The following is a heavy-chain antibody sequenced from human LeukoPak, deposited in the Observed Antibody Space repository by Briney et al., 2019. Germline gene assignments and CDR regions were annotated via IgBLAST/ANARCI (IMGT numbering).Heavy chain of an antibody. CDR1: GFIFSNYG. V-gene: IGHV3-30*02. Sequence: QPGGSLRLSCAASGFIFSNYGMHWVRQAPGKGLEWVAFMRSDGSDKYYADSVKGRFTISRDNSKNTLYLQMNSLRAEDTALYYCAKHDSSSYYWGQGTLVTVSS. CDR2: MRSDGSDK. J-gene: IGHJ4*02. CDR3: AKHDSSSYY. D-gene: IGHD3-22*01.